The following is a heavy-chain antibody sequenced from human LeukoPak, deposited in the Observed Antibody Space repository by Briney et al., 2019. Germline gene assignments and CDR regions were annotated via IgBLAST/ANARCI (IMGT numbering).Heavy chain of an antibody. CDR3: AREDGVPDCFDY. Sequence: PGRSLRLSCAASGFTFSSYAMHWVRQAPGKGLEWVAVISYDGSNKYYADSVTGRFTISRDNSKNTLYLQMNSLRAEDTAVYYCAREDGVPDCFDYWGQGTLVTVSS. J-gene: IGHJ4*02. CDR1: GFTFSSYA. D-gene: IGHD3-3*01. V-gene: IGHV3-30*04. CDR2: ISYDGSNK.